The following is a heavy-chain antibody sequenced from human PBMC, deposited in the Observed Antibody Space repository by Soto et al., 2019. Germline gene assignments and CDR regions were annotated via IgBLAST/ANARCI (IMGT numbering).Heavy chain of an antibody. Sequence: PSETLSLTCTVSGGSISSGGYYWSWIRQHPGKGLEWIGYIYYSGSTYYNPSLKSRVTISVDTSKNQFSLKLSSVTSADTAVYYCARVGGINWFDPWGQGTLVTVSS. CDR2: IYYSGST. CDR1: GGSISSGGYY. J-gene: IGHJ5*02. D-gene: IGHD3-16*01. V-gene: IGHV4-31*03. CDR3: ARVGGINWFDP.